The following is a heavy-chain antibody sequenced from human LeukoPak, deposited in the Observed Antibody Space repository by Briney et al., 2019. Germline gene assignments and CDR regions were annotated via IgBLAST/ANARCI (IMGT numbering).Heavy chain of an antibody. CDR3: ARAERGYSFYYYYMDV. J-gene: IGHJ6*03. D-gene: IGHD5-18*01. CDR1: GFTFSSYW. Sequence: GGSLRLSCAASGFTFSSYWMTWVLQAPGTGLKWVANVKQDGSEKYYVDSVKGRFTISRDNAKNSLYLQMHSLRAEDTAVYYCARAERGYSFYYYYMDVWGKGTTLTVSS. CDR2: VKQDGSEK. V-gene: IGHV3-7*01.